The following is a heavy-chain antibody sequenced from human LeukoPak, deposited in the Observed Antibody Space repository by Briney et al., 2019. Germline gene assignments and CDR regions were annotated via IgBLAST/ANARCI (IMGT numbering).Heavy chain of an antibody. CDR1: GSSLSNGYF. V-gene: IGHV4-38-2*01. J-gene: IGHJ6*03. Sequence: SETLSLTCAVSGSSLSNGYFWGWIRPPPGRGLEWIGSINHSGTTYYNPSLKSRLTMSVDTSKNNLSLNVTSVTAADTAVYFCARVGGITIFGGASITPNYYMDVWGKGTTVIVSS. D-gene: IGHD3-3*01. CDR3: ARVGGITIFGGASITPNYYMDV. CDR2: INHSGTT.